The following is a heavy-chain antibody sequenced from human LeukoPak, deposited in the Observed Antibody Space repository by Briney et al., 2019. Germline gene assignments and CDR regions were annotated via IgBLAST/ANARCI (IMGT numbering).Heavy chain of an antibody. J-gene: IGHJ4*02. CDR3: ARDGSGWLGVDY. D-gene: IGHD6-19*01. V-gene: IGHV3-21*01. CDR1: GFTFSSYS. CDR2: ISSSSSYI. Sequence: GGSLRLSCAASGFTFSSYSMNWVRQAPGKGLEWVSSISSSSSYIYYADSVKGRFTISRDNAKNSLYLQMNSLRAEDTAVYYCARDGSGWLGVDYWGQGTLVTVSS.